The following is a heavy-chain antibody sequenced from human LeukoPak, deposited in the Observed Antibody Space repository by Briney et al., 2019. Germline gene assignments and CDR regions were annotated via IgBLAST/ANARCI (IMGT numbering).Heavy chain of an antibody. CDR2: IGRNCGT. CDR3: ARGVPAAKSGYDFDY. CDR1: GGSFSYFN. V-gene: IGHV4-34*01. D-gene: IGHD2-2*01. J-gene: IGHJ4*01. Sequence: SETLFSTCAFDGGSFSYFNSSVLRQPPGKGLGWIGEIGRNCGTNYNPSLKGRVTILADTSNSPFSLQWTSVTASDTAVYYCARGVPAAKSGYDFDYWGQGTLVTVSS.